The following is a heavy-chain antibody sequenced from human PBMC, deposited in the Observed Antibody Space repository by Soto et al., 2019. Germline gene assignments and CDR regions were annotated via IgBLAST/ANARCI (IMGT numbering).Heavy chain of an antibody. CDR2: ISGSGGST. Sequence: GGSLRLSCAASGFTFSSYAMSWVRQAPGKGLEWVSAISGSGGSTYYADSVKGRFTISRDNSKNTLYLQMNSLKAEDTAVYYCAREIVVVPAASINYYYYYYMDVWGKGTTVTVSS. D-gene: IGHD2-2*01. V-gene: IGHV3-23*01. J-gene: IGHJ6*03. CDR3: AREIVVVPAASINYYYYYYMDV. CDR1: GFTFSSYA.